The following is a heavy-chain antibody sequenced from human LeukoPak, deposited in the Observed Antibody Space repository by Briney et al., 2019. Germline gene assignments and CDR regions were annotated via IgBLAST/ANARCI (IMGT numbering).Heavy chain of an antibody. CDR3: ARHVDY. J-gene: IGHJ4*02. CDR2: IFCSGGT. Sequence: SETLSLTCSVSGTPISTNYWSGIRQPPGKGLEWLGCIFCSGGTNYKPSLKSRITISVDTSKNQLSLRLSSVTAADTAVYYCARHVDYWGQGTLVTVSS. V-gene: IGHV4-59*08. CDR1: GTPISTNY.